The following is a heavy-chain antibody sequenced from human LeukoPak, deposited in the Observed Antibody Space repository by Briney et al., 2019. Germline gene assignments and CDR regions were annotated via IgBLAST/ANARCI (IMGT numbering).Heavy chain of an antibody. J-gene: IGHJ4*02. Sequence: PGRSLRLSCAASGFTFSSYGMHWVRQAPGKGLEWVAVISYDGSNKYYADSVKGRFTISRDNSKNTLYLQMNSLRAEDTAVYYCAKPLVSSYWGQGTLVTVSS. CDR1: GFTFSSYG. CDR2: ISYDGSNK. CDR3: AKPLVSSY. D-gene: IGHD2-21*01. V-gene: IGHV3-30*18.